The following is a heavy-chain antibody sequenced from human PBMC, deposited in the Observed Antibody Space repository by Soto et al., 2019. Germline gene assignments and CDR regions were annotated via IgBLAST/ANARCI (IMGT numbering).Heavy chain of an antibody. J-gene: IGHJ4*02. Sequence: SETLSLTCAVYGGSFSGYYWSWIRQPPGKGMEWIGEINHSGSTNYNPSFKSRVTIPVDTSKNQFSLKLSSVTAADTAVYYCARGRTHELYYWGQGTLVTVSS. CDR2: INHSGST. CDR1: GGSFSGYY. D-gene: IGHD1-7*01. V-gene: IGHV4-34*01. CDR3: ARGRTHELYY.